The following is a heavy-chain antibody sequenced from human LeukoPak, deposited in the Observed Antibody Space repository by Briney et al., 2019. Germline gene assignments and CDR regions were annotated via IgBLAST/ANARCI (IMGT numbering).Heavy chain of an antibody. CDR1: GFTFSRYS. CDR3: ARGGSPVVPAAMDFDY. D-gene: IGHD2-2*01. Sequence: GGSLRLTCADSGFTFSRYSMNWVRQAPGKGLEWVSSISSSSSYIYYADSVKGRFTSSRDKAKNSLYLQMNSLRAEDTAVYYCARGGSPVVPAAMDFDYWGQGTLVTVSS. J-gene: IGHJ4*02. CDR2: ISSSSSYI. V-gene: IGHV3-21*01.